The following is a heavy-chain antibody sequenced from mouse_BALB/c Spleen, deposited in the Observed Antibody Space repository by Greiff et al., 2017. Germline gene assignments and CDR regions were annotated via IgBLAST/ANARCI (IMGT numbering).Heavy chain of an antibody. V-gene: IGHV5-9-3*01. Sequence: EVKVVESGGGLVKPGGSLKLSCAASGFTFSSYAMSWVRQTPEKRLEWVATISSGGSYTYYPDSVKGRFTISRDNAKNTLYLQMSSLRSEDTAMYYCARHLTTVVAPFAYWGQGTLVTGSA. CDR1: GFTFSSYA. CDR3: ARHLTTVVAPFAY. CDR2: ISSGGSYT. D-gene: IGHD1-1*01. J-gene: IGHJ3*01.